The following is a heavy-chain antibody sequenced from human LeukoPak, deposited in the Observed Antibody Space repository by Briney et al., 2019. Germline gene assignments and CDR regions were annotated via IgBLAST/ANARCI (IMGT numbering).Heavy chain of an antibody. Sequence: PGGSLRLSCAASGFSFASYEMNWVRQAPGKGLEWVSHISSDGHVGRYAESVRGRFTMSRDNAKDLMFLQMNGLRAEDTAVYYCARDTVNVPFVISLDYWGQGALVTVSS. V-gene: IGHV3-48*03. D-gene: IGHD3-10*02. CDR2: ISSDGHVG. CDR3: ARDTVNVPFVISLDY. CDR1: GFSFASYE. J-gene: IGHJ4*02.